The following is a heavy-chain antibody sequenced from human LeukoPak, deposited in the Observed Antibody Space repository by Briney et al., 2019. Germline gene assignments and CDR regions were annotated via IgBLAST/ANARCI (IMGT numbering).Heavy chain of an antibody. CDR2: IIPIFGTA. Sequence: SVKVSCEASGGTFSSYAISWVRQAPGQGLEWMGGIIPIFGTANYAQKFQGRVTITADESTSTAYMELSSLRSEDTAVYYCARRGYGDLDAFDIWGQGTMVTVSS. V-gene: IGHV1-69*13. CDR3: ARRGYGDLDAFDI. J-gene: IGHJ3*02. D-gene: IGHD4-17*01. CDR1: GGTFSSYA.